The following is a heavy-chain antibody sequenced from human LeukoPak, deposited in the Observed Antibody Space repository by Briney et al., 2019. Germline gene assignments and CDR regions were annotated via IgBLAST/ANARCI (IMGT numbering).Heavy chain of an antibody. V-gene: IGHV1-46*01. J-gene: IGHJ6*04. CDR2: INPSGGST. D-gene: IGHD2-2*02. Sequence: ASVKVSCKAFGYTFTSYYMHWVRQAPGQGLEWMGIINPSGGSTSYAQKFQGRVTMTRDTSTSTVYMELSSLRSEDTAVYYCVARLPAAILVDVWGKGTTVTVSS. CDR3: VARLPAAILVDV. CDR1: GYTFTSYY.